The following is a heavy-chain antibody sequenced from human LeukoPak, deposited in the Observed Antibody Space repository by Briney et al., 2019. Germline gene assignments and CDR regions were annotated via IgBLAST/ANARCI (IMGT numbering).Heavy chain of an antibody. CDR3: AREMGEVTAHGIDV. J-gene: IGHJ6*02. Sequence: SETLSLTCAVYGGSFSGYYWSWIRQPPGKGLEWIGEINHSGSTNYNPSLKSRVTISVDTSKNQFSLKLSSVTAADTALYYCAREMGEVTAHGIDVWGQGTTVTVSS. CDR2: INHSGST. CDR1: GGSFSGYY. D-gene: IGHD3-16*01. V-gene: IGHV4-34*01.